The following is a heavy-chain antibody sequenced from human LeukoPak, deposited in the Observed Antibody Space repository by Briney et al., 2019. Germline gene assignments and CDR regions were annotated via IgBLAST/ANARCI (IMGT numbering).Heavy chain of an antibody. J-gene: IGHJ6*02. V-gene: IGHV4-31*03. CDR2: IYYSGST. D-gene: IGHD2-2*01. CDR1: GGSISSGGYD. CDR3: ARDRVPPYCSSTSCYVYYYGMDV. Sequence: PSETLSLTCTVAGGSISSGGYDWSWIRQYPGEGLEWIGYIYYSGSTYYNPSLKSRVTVSVDTSKNQFSLTLSSVTAADTAVYYCARDRVPPYCSSTSCYVYYYGMDVWGQGTTVTVSS.